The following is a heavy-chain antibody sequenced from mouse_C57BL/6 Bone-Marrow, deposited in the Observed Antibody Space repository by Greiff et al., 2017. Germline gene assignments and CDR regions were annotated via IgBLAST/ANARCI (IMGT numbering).Heavy chain of an antibody. CDR1: GFTFSDYY. D-gene: IGHD3-2*02. CDR3: ARRELRRTPYYAMDY. CDR2: ISNGGGST. J-gene: IGHJ4*01. Sequence: EVQVVESGGGLVQPGGSLKLSCAASGFTFSDYYMYWVRQTPEKRLEWVAYISNGGGSTYYPDTVKGRFTISRDNAKNTLYLQMSRLKSEDTAMYYGARRELRRTPYYAMDYWGQGTSVTVSS. V-gene: IGHV5-12*01.